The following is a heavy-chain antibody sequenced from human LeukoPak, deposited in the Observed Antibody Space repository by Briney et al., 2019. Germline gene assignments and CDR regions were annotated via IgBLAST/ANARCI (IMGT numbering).Heavy chain of an antibody. CDR1: GGSISSSSYY. CDR3: ARDSTVTTLDY. D-gene: IGHD4-17*01. V-gene: IGHV4-39*02. CDR2: IYYSGST. J-gene: IGHJ4*02. Sequence: SETLSLTCTVSGGSISSSSYYWGWIRQPPGKGLEWIGSIYYSGSTYYNPSLKSRVTISVDTSKNQFSLKLSSVTAADTAVYYCARDSTVTTLDYWGQGTLVTVSS.